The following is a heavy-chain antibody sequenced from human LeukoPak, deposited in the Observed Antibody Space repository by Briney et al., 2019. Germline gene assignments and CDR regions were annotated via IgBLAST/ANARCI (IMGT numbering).Heavy chain of an antibody. CDR3: AREGYCSGCSCYYFDC. CDR2: IHYSGST. V-gene: IGHV4-59*01. J-gene: IGHJ4*02. CDR1: GGSISSYS. D-gene: IGHD2-15*01. Sequence: SETLSLTCTVSGGSISSYSWTWIRQPPEKGLEWIGYIHYSGSTNYNPSLKSRVTISIDTSKNQFSLVLSSVTAADTAVYYCAREGYCSGCSCYYFDCWGRGTLVSV.